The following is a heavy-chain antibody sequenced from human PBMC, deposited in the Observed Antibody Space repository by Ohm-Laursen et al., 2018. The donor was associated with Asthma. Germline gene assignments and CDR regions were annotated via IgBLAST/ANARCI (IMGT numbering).Heavy chain of an antibody. CDR1: GGSISSGGYY. V-gene: IGHV4-31*02. CDR3: ATYCSSTSCYGGLTY. J-gene: IGHJ4*02. Sequence: SETLSLTWTVSGGSISSGGYYWSWIRQHPGKGLEWIGYIYYSGSTYYNPSLKSRVTISVDTSKKQFSLKLSSVTAADTAVYYCATYCSSTSCYGGLTYWGQGTLVTVSS. D-gene: IGHD2-2*01. CDR2: IYYSGST.